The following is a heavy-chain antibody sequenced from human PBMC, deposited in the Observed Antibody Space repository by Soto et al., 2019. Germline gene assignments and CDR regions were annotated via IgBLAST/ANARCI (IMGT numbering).Heavy chain of an antibody. V-gene: IGHV1-69*02. J-gene: IGHJ4*02. Sequence: QVQLVQSGAEVKKPGSSVKVSCKASGGTVSSYTISWVRQAPGQGLEWMGRIIPILGIANYAQKFQGRVTITAEKSTSTAYMELSSLRSEDKAVYYCARSSSSSAYWGQGTLVTVSS. D-gene: IGHD6-6*01. CDR2: IIPILGIA. CDR1: GGTVSSYT. CDR3: ARSSSSSAY.